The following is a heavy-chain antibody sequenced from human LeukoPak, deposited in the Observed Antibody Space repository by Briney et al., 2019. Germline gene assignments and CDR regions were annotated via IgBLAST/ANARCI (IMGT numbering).Heavy chain of an antibody. CDR2: INPNSGGT. D-gene: IGHD3-9*01. CDR3: ARSGRKLRYFDWLPYGY. Sequence: ASVKVSCKASGYTFTGYYMHWVRQAPGQGLEWMGWINPNSGGTNYAQKFHGRVTMTRDTSISTAYMELSRLRSDDTAVYYCARSGRKLRYFDWLPYGYWGQGTLVTVSS. CDR1: GYTFTGYY. V-gene: IGHV1-2*02. J-gene: IGHJ4*02.